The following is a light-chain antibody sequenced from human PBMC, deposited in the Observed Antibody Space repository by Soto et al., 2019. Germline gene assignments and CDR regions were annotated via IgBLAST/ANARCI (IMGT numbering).Light chain of an antibody. V-gene: IGKV3-15*01. J-gene: IGKJ1*01. CDR3: QQFNNWPPWT. CDR2: GAS. Sequence: EMMLPQSPGTLSFSPGDRATLSCRASQSVTSRYLAWYQQKPGQAPRLLIYGASTRAAGIPDRFSGSGSGTEFTLTISGLQSDDFAVYYCQQFNNWPPWTFGQGTKVDIK. CDR1: QSVTSRY.